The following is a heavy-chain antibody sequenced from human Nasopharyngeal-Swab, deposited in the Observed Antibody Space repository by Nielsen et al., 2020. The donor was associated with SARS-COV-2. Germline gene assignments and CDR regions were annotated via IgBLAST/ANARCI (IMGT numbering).Heavy chain of an antibody. J-gene: IGHJ6*03. CDR2: IKQDGSEK. Sequence: GGSLRLSCAASGFTFSSYWMSWVRQAPGKGLEWVANIKQDGSEKYHVDSLKGRFTISRDNAKNSLYLQMNSLRAEDTAVYYCARDKGDGYNSDYYYMDVWGKGTTVTVSS. CDR3: ARDKGDGYNSDYYYMDV. V-gene: IGHV3-7*05. CDR1: GFTFSSYW. D-gene: IGHD5-24*01.